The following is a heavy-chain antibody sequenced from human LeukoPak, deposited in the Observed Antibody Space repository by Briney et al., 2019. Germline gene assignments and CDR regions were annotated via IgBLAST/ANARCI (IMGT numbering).Heavy chain of an antibody. J-gene: IGHJ4*02. CDR3: ARDSGYGRY. Sequence: GGSLRLSCAASGFTFSSYWMSWVRQAPGKGLEWMANIKEDGSEKQYVDSVKGRFTISRDNAKNSLYLQMNSLRAEDTAVYYCARDSGYGRYWGQGALVTVSS. V-gene: IGHV3-7*01. CDR1: GFTFSSYW. CDR2: IKEDGSEK. D-gene: IGHD5-12*01.